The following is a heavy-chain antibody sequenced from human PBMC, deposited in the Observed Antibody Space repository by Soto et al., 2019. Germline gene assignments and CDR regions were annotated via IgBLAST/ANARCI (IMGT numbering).Heavy chain of an antibody. J-gene: IGHJ4*02. V-gene: IGHV4-30-4*01. D-gene: IGHD2-2*01. CDR2: IYYSGST. CDR3: ARVFVWDCIGTGCPCDY. Sequence: QVQLQESGPGLVKPSQTLSLTCTVSGGSISSGDYYWSWIRQPPGKGLEWIGYIYYSGSTYYNPSLKSRVTRPVDMSKTQFTPKLSSVTAADTAVYYCARVFVWDCIGTGCPCDYWGQGTLVTVSS. CDR1: GGSISSGDYY.